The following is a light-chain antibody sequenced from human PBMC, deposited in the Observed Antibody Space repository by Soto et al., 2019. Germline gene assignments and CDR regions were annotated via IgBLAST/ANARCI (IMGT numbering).Light chain of an antibody. CDR1: SGHSSYA. CDR2: VNSDGSH. Sequence: QLVLTQSPSASASLGASVKLTCTLSSGHSSYAIAWHQQQPEKGPRYLMKVNSDGSHSKGDGIPDRFSGSSSGAERYLTISSLQSEDEADYYCQTWGTYVVFGGGTKVTVL. CDR3: QTWGTYVV. J-gene: IGLJ2*01. V-gene: IGLV4-69*01.